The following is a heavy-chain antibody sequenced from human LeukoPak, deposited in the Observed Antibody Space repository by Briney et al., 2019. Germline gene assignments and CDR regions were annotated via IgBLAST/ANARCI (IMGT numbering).Heavy chain of an antibody. Sequence: ASVKVSCKASGYTFTGYYMHWVRQAPGQGLEWMGGIIPIFGTANYAQKFQGRVTITTDESTSTAYMELSSLRSEDTAVYYCARDRQLLLDYWGQGTLVTVSS. CDR3: ARDRQLLLDY. D-gene: IGHD2-2*01. V-gene: IGHV1-69*05. J-gene: IGHJ4*02. CDR2: IIPIFGTA. CDR1: GYTFTGYY.